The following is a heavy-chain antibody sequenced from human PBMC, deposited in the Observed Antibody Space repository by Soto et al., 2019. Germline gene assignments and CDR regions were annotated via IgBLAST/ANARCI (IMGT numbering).Heavy chain of an antibody. D-gene: IGHD3-22*01. CDR2: IDPSDSYT. V-gene: IGHV5-10-1*01. J-gene: IGHJ6*02. Sequence: PGESLKISCKGSGYSFTSYWISWVRQMPGKGLEWMGRIDPSDSYTNYSPSFQGHVTISADKSISTAYLQWSSLKASDTAMYYCDRQVEIYYCESSDNYYYGMDVWGQGTTVTVYS. CDR1: GYSFTSYW. CDR3: DRQVEIYYCESSDNYYYGMDV.